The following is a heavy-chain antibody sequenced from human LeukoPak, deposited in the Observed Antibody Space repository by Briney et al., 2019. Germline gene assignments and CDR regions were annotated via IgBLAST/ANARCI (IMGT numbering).Heavy chain of an antibody. CDR1: GFTFSSYA. CDR2: FSGSGGST. J-gene: IGHJ4*02. V-gene: IGHV3-23*01. Sequence: QSGGSLRLSCAASGFTFSSYAMSWVRQAPGKGLEWVSGFSGSGGSTYYADSVKGRFSISRDNSENTLFLQMNSLRAKDTAVYYCAKGQYYDGSGYFDYWGQGTLVTVSS. CDR3: AKGQYYDGSGYFDY. D-gene: IGHD3-22*01.